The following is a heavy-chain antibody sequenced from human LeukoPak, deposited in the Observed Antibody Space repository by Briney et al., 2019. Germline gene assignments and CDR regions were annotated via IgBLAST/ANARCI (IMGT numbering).Heavy chain of an antibody. CDR1: GFTFSSYS. CDR3: ARGSSGWYGVQFDY. V-gene: IGHV3-48*01. J-gene: IGHJ4*02. D-gene: IGHD6-19*01. CDR2: ISSSSSTI. Sequence: WGSLRLSCAASGFTFSSYSMNWVRQAPGKGLEWVSYISSSSSTIYYADSVKGRFTISRDNAKNSLYLQMNSLRAEDTAVYYCARGSSGWYGVQFDYWGQGTLVTVSS.